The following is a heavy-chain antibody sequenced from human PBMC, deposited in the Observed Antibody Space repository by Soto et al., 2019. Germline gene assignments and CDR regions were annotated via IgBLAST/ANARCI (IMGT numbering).Heavy chain of an antibody. J-gene: IGHJ4*02. Sequence: SVKVSCKASGGTFSSYTISWVRQAPGQGLEWMGRIIPILGIANYAQKFQGRVTITADKSTSTAYMELSSLRSEDTAVYYCASNYYGSGSQSHFDYGGQGTLVTVSP. CDR3: ASNYYGSGSQSHFDY. D-gene: IGHD3-10*01. CDR2: IIPILGIA. CDR1: GGTFSSYT. V-gene: IGHV1-69*02.